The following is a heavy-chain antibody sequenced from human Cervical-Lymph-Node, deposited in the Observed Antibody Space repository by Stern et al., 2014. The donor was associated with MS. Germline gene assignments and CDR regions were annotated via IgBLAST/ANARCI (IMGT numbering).Heavy chain of an antibody. V-gene: IGHV1-18*04. CDR1: GYTFTNYA. Sequence: VQLVQSGPEVKKPGASVKVSCNGSGYTFTNYAFSWVRQAPGQGLEWMGWITAYNGDTTYAPRFQGRAALNTDNSTATAYMELRSLRSDDTAVYYCARFTLVSGSHNYWGQGTLVTVSS. J-gene: IGHJ4*02. CDR3: ARFTLVSGSHNY. CDR2: ITAYNGDT. D-gene: IGHD3-10*01.